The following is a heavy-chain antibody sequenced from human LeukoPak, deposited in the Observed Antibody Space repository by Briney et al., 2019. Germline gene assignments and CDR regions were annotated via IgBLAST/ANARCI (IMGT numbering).Heavy chain of an antibody. V-gene: IGHV7-4-1*02. Sequence: ASVKVSCKTSGYTFSSYTITWVRQAPGQGLQWMGWINTNTGDPTYAQGFTGRYVFSLDTSVSTAYLQISGLTADDTAVYFCGRDPRLGIRGYTYGYIEYWGQGTLVTVSS. J-gene: IGHJ4*02. CDR1: GYTFSSYT. CDR3: GRDPRLGIRGYTYGYIEY. CDR2: INTNTGDP. D-gene: IGHD5-18*01.